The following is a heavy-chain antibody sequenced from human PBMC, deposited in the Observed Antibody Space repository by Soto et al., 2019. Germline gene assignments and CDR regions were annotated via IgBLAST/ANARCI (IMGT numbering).Heavy chain of an antibody. CDR1: GYTFTGYY. Sequence: ASVKVSCKASGYTFTGYYMHWVRQAPGQGLEWMGWINPNSGGTNYAQKFQGWVTMTRDTSISTAYMELSRLRSDDTAAYYCARGVGIAARPRESDCAFDIWGQGTMVTVSS. D-gene: IGHD6-6*01. J-gene: IGHJ3*02. CDR2: INPNSGGT. CDR3: ARGVGIAARPRESDCAFDI. V-gene: IGHV1-2*04.